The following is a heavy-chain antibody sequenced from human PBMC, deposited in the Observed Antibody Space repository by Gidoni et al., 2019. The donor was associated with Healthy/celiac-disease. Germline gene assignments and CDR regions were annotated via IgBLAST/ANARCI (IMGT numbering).Heavy chain of an antibody. CDR1: GGTFSRSA. J-gene: IGHJ3*02. V-gene: IGHV1-69*04. Sequence: HVQLVQSGAAVKKPGSSVKVSCKASGGTFSRSAISWVRQAHGQGLEWMGRIIPILGIANDEQKFQGRVKITADKSTSTAYMERSSRRSEDTAVYYCARDKGRVYIYDAFDIWGQGTMVTVSS. CDR3: ARDKGRVYIYDAFDI. CDR2: IIPILGIA. D-gene: IGHD2-8*01.